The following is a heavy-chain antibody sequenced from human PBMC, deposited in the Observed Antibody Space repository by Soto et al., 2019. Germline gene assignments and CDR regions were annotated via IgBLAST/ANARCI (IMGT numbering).Heavy chain of an antibody. V-gene: IGHV4-39*01. J-gene: IGHJ4*02. CDR2: IYYSGST. Sequence: PSETLSLTCTVSGGSISSSSYYWGWIRQPPGKGLEWIGSIYYSGSTYYNPSLKSRVTISVATSKNQCSLKLSSVTAADTAVYYCARSWIGTMGGESFDYWGQGTLVTVSS. D-gene: IGHD1-7*01. CDR1: GGSISSSSYY. CDR3: ARSWIGTMGGESFDY.